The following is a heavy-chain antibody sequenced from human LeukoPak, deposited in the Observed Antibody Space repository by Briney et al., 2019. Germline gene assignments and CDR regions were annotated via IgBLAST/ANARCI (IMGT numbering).Heavy chain of an antibody. J-gene: IGHJ6*02. CDR1: GYTFTTYW. CDR3: AILDTAYYYYYGMDV. V-gene: IGHV5-10-1*01. D-gene: IGHD5-18*01. CDR2: IDPSDSYT. Sequence: GESLKISCKGSGYTFTTYWIGWVRQMPGKGLEWMGRIDPSDSYTNYSPSFQGHVTISADKSISTAYLQWSSLKASDTAMYYCAILDTAYYYYYGMDVWGQGTTVTVSS.